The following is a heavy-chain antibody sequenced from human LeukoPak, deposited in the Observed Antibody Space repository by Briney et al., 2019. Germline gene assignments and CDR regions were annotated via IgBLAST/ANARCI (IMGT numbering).Heavy chain of an antibody. CDR1: GFTFSSYA. D-gene: IGHD6-13*01. CDR3: AKTRRSSGWYRDYYYYGMDV. Sequence: GGSLRLSCAASGFTFSSYAMSWVRQAPGKGLEWVSAISGSGGSTYYADSVKGRFTISRDNSKNTLYLQMNSLRAEDTAVYYCAKTRRSSGWYRDYYYYGMDVWGQGTTVTVSS. J-gene: IGHJ6*02. V-gene: IGHV3-23*01. CDR2: ISGSGGST.